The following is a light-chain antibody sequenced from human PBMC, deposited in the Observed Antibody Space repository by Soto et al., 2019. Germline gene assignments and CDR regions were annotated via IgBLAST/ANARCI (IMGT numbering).Light chain of an antibody. CDR1: ESVSTN. J-gene: IGKJ1*01. V-gene: IGKV3-15*01. Sequence: EIVLTQSSCTLSLSTGERATLSCRASESVSTNLAWYQQKAGQAPRLLIYGASTRATGIPARFSGSGSGTEFTLTISSLKSEDFAVYYCQQYSIWRTFGQGTKVDIK. CDR3: QQYSIWRT. CDR2: GAS.